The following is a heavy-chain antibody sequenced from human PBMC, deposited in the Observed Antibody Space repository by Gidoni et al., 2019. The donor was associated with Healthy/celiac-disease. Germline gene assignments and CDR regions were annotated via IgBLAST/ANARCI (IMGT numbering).Heavy chain of an antibody. CDR3: ARDRSSSSVVGTGGVYFDY. D-gene: IGHD6-6*01. Sequence: QVQLQQSGPGLVKPSQTLALTCAISGDSVSSHTAAWNWIRQSPSRGLEWLGRTYYRSKWYNDYAVSVKSRITINPDTSKNQFSLQLNSVTPEDTAVYYCARDRSSSSVVGTGGVYFDYWGQGTLVTVSS. V-gene: IGHV6-1*01. CDR1: GDSVSSHTAA. CDR2: TYYRSKWYN. J-gene: IGHJ4*02.